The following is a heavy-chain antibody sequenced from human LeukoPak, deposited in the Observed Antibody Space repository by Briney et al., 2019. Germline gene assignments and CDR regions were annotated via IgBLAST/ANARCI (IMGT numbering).Heavy chain of an antibody. J-gene: IGHJ4*02. Sequence: LSLTCAVSGGSIDSNHCWNWVRQPPGKGLEWVAFIRYDGSNKYYADSVKGRFTISRDNSRNTLYLQMNNLRTEDTAVYYCASPYYYDGSSYYHFFDHWGQGTLVTVSS. CDR3: ASPYYYDGSSYYHFFDH. CDR2: IRYDGSNK. V-gene: IGHV3-30*02. CDR1: GGSIDSNHC. D-gene: IGHD3-22*01.